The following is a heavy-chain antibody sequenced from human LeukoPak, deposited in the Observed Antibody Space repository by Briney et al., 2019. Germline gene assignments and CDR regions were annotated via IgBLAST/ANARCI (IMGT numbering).Heavy chain of an antibody. CDR2: IRNDGSQT. Sequence: PGGSLRLSCLASGFTFGTTGMHWVRQAPGKRLEWVAFIRNDGSQTYYIDSVRGRFTISRDHSKNTLSLQMNSLRGEDTAVYYCAKEGKLQVAGVFEYWGQGTLVIVSS. CDR3: AKEGKLQVAGVFEY. CDR1: GFTFGTTG. D-gene: IGHD6-19*01. J-gene: IGHJ4*02. V-gene: IGHV3-30*02.